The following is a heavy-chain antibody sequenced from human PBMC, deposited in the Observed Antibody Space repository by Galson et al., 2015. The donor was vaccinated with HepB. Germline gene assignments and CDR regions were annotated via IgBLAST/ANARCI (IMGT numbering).Heavy chain of an antibody. CDR2: ISYDGSNK. CDR1: GFTFSNYG. D-gene: IGHD6-19*01. Sequence: SLRLSCAASGFTFSNYGMHWVRQAPGKGLEWVAVISYDGSNKYYADSVKGRFTIPRDNSKNTLYLQMNSLRAEDTALYYCAKDPYLYSALAGTMAGFDYWGRGTLVTVSS. J-gene: IGHJ2*01. V-gene: IGHV3-30*18. CDR3: AKDPYLYSALAGTMAGFDY.